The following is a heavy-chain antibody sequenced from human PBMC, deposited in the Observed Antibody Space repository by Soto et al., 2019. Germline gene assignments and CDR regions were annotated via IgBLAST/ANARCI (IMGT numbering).Heavy chain of an antibody. CDR3: ARDLIAADDNYYYYYGMDV. Sequence: GGSLRLSCAASGFTFSSYGMHWVRQAPGKGLEWVAVIWYDGSNKYYADSVKGRFTISRDNSKNTLYLQMNSLRAEDTAVYYCARDLIAADDNYYYYYGMDVWGQGTTVTVSS. D-gene: IGHD6-13*01. V-gene: IGHV3-33*01. CDR1: GFTFSSYG. CDR2: IWYDGSNK. J-gene: IGHJ6*02.